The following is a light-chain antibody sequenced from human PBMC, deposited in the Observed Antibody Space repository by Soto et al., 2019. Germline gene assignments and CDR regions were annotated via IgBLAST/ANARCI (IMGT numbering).Light chain of an antibody. CDR3: QQYNDWPPLT. J-gene: IGKJ4*01. CDR2: NVS. V-gene: IGKV3-15*01. CDR1: QSVNSM. Sequence: EIVMTQSPATLSVSPGARATLSCRASQSVNSMLAWYQQKPGQAPRLLIYNVSTTATGIPDRISGSGSGTEFTLTISSLQSDDFAIYFRQQYNDWPPLTFGGGTKVDIK.